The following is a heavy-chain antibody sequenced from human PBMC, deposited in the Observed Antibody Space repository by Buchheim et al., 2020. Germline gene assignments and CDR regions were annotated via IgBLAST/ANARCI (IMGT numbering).Heavy chain of an antibody. J-gene: IGHJ4*02. CDR2: IYSGGST. D-gene: IGHD3-22*01. CDR1: GFTVSSNY. V-gene: IGHV3-66*01. Sequence: EVQLVESGGGLVQPGGSLRLSCAASGFTVSSNYMSWVRQAPGKGLEWVSVIYSGGSTYYADSVKGSFTISRDNSKNTLSLQMNSLRAEDTAVYYCAREFYYDSSGYYFFYWGQGTL. CDR3: AREFYYDSSGYYFFY.